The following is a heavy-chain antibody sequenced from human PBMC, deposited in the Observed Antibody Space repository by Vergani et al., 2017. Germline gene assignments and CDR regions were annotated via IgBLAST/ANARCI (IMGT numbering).Heavy chain of an antibody. J-gene: IGHJ5*02. V-gene: IGHV3-30-3*01. D-gene: IGHD4/OR15-4a*01. Sequence: QVQLVESGGGVVQPGRSLRLSCAASGFTFSSYAMHWVRQAPGKGLEWVAVISYDGSNKYYADSVKGRFTISRDNSKNTLYLQMNSLRAEDTAVYYCARDLDGAYLFDPWGQGTLVTVSS. CDR2: ISYDGSNK. CDR1: GFTFSSYA. CDR3: ARDLDGAYLFDP.